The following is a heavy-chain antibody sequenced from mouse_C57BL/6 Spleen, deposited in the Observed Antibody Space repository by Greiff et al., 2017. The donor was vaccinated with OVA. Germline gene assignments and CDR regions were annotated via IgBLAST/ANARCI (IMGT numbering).Heavy chain of an antibody. Sequence: VQLQQSGAELMKPGASVKLSCKATGYTFTGYWIEWVKQRPGHGLEWIGEILPGSDSTNYNEKFKGKATFTADTSSNTAYMQLSSLTTEDSAIYYCARWDYDGYYPFAYWGQGTLVTVSA. D-gene: IGHD2-3*01. CDR1: GYTFTGYW. J-gene: IGHJ3*01. CDR3: ARWDYDGYYPFAY. CDR2: ILPGSDST. V-gene: IGHV1-9*01.